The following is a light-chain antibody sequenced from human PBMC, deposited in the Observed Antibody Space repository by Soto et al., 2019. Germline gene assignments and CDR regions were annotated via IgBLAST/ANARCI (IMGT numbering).Light chain of an antibody. CDR1: SSNIGAGYD. CDR2: GNS. V-gene: IGLV1-40*01. CDR3: QSSDSSLSGYV. Sequence: QSVLTQPPSVSGAPGQRVTISCTGSSSNIGAGYDVHWYQQLPGTAPKLLIYGNSNRPSGVPDRFSGSKSGTSASLAITGLQAEDEADYYCQSSDSSLSGYVFGPGTKVTVL. J-gene: IGLJ1*01.